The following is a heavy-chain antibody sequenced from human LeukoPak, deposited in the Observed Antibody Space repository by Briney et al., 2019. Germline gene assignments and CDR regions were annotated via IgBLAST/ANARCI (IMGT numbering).Heavy chain of an antibody. Sequence: SETLSLTCTVSGGSISSYYWSWIRQPAGKGLEWIGRIYTSGSTNYNPSLKSRVTMSVDTSKNQFSLKLSSVTAADTAVYYCARYSGSYPHDAFDIWGQGTMVTVSS. CDR3: ARYSGSYPHDAFDI. CDR1: GGSISSYY. J-gene: IGHJ3*02. V-gene: IGHV4-4*07. CDR2: IYTSGST. D-gene: IGHD1-26*01.